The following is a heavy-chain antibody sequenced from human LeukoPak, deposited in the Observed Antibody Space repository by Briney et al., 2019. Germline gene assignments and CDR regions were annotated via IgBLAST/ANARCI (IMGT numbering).Heavy chain of an antibody. V-gene: IGHV4-4*07. D-gene: IGHD3-10*01. CDR2: IHASENT. J-gene: IGHJ6*03. CDR1: GGSINNFY. Sequence: PSETLSLTCTFSGGSINNFYWSWIRQPAGKGLEWIGRIHASENTNYNPSLKSRVTMSVDTSKNQFSLKLSSVTAADTAVYYCARGSNYYGSGSAYYYYMDVWGKGTTVTVS. CDR3: ARGSNYYGSGSAYYYYMDV.